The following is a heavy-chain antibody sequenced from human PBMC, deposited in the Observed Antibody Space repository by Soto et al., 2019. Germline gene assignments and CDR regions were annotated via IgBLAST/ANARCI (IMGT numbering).Heavy chain of an antibody. CDR2: VYYNGIT. D-gene: IGHD1-1*01. CDR3: ARGVTGTLDY. CDR1: GYSISSGYY. Sequence: PSETLSLTCAVSGYSISSGYYWNWIRQSPGQGLEWVGCVYYNGITFYNPSLKRRVTMAADTSKNLFSLRLTSVTAADTAVYFCARGVTGTLDYWGQGTLVTVSS. J-gene: IGHJ4*02. V-gene: IGHV4-38-2*01.